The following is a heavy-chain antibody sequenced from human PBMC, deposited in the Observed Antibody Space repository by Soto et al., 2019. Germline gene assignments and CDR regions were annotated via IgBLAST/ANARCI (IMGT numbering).Heavy chain of an antibody. V-gene: IGHV3-23*01. CDR2: ISGSGGSI. CDR3: ARDFYLDGSGSYYNRXFDY. CDR1: GFTFSSYA. D-gene: IGHD3-10*01. Sequence: GGSLRLSCAASGFTFSSYAMSWVRQAPGKGLEWVSAISGSGGSIYYADSVKGRFTISRDNAKNSLYLQMNSLRAEDTAVYYCARDFYLDGSGSYYNRXFDYWGQGTLVTVSS. J-gene: IGHJ4*02.